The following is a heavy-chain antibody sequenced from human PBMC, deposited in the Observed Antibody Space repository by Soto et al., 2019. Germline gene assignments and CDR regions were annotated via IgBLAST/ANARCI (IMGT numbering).Heavy chain of an antibody. V-gene: IGHV3-30*03. D-gene: IGHD3-22*01. CDR3: VGGYYFGDY. Sequence: QVQLVESGGGVVQPGRSLRLSCAASGFTFSSYGMHWVRQAAGKGLEWVAVISSDGSNKYYADSVKGRFTISRDNSKNTLYLQMNSLRAEDTAVYYCVGGYYFGDYWGQEPWSPSPQ. CDR2: ISSDGSNK. J-gene: IGHJ4*01. CDR1: GFTFSSYG.